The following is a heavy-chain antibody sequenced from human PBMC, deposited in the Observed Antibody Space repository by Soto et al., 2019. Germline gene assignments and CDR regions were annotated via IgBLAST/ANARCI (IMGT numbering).Heavy chain of an antibody. V-gene: IGHV4-30-4*01. D-gene: IGHD2-2*01. Sequence: PSETLSLTCTVSGGSVSSGDYYWSWVRQLPGKGLEWIGYINYSGTTYYNPSLKSRVIISVDLSKNQFSLKLRSATAADTAVYYCAREHIVVVPTAMQGGFYYYGMDVWGQGTTVTVS. CDR1: GGSVSSGDYY. CDR3: AREHIVVVPTAMQGGFYYYGMDV. CDR2: INYSGTT. J-gene: IGHJ6*02.